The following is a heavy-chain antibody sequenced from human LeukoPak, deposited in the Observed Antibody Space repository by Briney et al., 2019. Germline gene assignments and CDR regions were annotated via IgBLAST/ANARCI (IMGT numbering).Heavy chain of an antibody. V-gene: IGHV3-30*02. CDR2: IRYDGSNK. Sequence: PGGSPRLSCAASGFTFSSYGMHWVRQAPGKGLEWVAFIRYDGSNKYYADSVKGRFTISRDNSKNTLYLQMNSLRAEDTAVYYCAKDPRKLIYSSSPGGFDYWGQGTLVTVSS. D-gene: IGHD6-6*01. CDR1: GFTFSSYG. CDR3: AKDPRKLIYSSSPGGFDY. J-gene: IGHJ4*02.